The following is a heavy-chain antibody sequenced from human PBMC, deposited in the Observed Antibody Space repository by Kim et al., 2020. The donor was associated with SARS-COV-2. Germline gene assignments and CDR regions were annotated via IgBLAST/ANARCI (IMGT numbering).Heavy chain of an antibody. CDR1: GFTFSTYW. J-gene: IGHJ6*03. V-gene: IGHV3-74*01. CDR3: VRETAQAGYDYMDV. Sequence: GGSLRLSCAASGFTFSTYWMHWVRQAPGKGLVWVSRIKTDGSDIKYADSVKGRFTASRDNAKNTLFLQMNSLRAEDTAVYYCVRETAQAGYDYMDVWGKG. CDR2: IKTDGSDI.